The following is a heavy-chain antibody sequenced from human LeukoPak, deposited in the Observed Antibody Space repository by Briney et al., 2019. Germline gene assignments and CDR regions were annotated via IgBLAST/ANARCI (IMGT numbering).Heavy chain of an antibody. V-gene: IGHV3-30*18. J-gene: IGHJ6*02. CDR3: AKVVYSGYDSCYYGMDV. D-gene: IGHD5-12*01. Sequence: GGSLRLSCAASGFTFSSYGMHWVRQAPGKGLEWVAVISYDGSNKYYADSVKGRFTISRDNSKNTLYLQMNSLRAEDTAVYYCAKVVYSGYDSCYYGMDVWGQGTTVTVSS. CDR1: GFTFSSYG. CDR2: ISYDGSNK.